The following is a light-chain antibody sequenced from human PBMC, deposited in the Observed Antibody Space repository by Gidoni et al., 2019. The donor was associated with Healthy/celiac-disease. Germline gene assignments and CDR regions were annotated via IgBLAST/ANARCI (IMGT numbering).Light chain of an antibody. J-gene: IGKJ4*01. CDR3: KQYNNWPLT. V-gene: IGKV3-15*01. Sequence: EIVMTQSPATLSVSPGERATLSCRASQSVSSNLAWYQQKPGQAPRLLIYGASTRATGIPARFSGSGSGTEFTLTISSLQSEDLAVYYCKQYNNWPLTFGGGTKVEIK. CDR2: GAS. CDR1: QSVSSN.